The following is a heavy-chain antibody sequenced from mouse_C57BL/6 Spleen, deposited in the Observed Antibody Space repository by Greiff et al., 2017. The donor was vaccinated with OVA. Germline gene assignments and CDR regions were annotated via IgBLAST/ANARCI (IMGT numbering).Heavy chain of an antibody. CDR1: GYSITSGYY. Sequence: ESGPGLVKPSQSLSLTCSVTGYSITSGYYWHWIRQFPGNKLEWMGYISYDGSNNYNPSLKNRISITRDTSKNQFFLKLNSVTTEDTATYYCARKGPYSNYNYWGQGTTLTVAS. CDR2: ISYDGSN. CDR3: ARKGPYSNYNY. V-gene: IGHV3-6*01. J-gene: IGHJ2*01. D-gene: IGHD2-5*01.